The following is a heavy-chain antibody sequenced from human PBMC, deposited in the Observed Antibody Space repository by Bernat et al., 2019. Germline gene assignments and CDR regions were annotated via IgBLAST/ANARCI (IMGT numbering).Heavy chain of an antibody. D-gene: IGHD6-19*01. J-gene: IGHJ4*02. CDR3: AKDLEEAVACEN. CDR1: GFTFSSYG. CDR2: ISYDGSNK. Sequence: QVQLVESGGGVVQPGRSRRLSWAASGFTFSSYGMHWVRQAPGKGLEWVAVISYDGSNKYYADSVKGRFTISRDNSKNTLYLQMNSLRAEDTAVYYCAKDLEEAVACENWGQGTLVTVSS. V-gene: IGHV3-30*18.